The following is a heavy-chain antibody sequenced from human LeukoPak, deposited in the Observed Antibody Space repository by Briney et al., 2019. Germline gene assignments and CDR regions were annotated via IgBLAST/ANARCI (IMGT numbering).Heavy chain of an antibody. CDR1: GGSISSYY. V-gene: IGHV4-59*01. CDR3: ARGVIAAAGKGDYFDY. CDR2: IYYSGST. D-gene: IGHD6-13*01. J-gene: IGHJ4*02. Sequence: PSETLSLTCTVSGGSISSYYWSWIRQPPGKGLEWIGYIYYSGSTNYNPSLKSRVTISVDTSKNQLSLKLSSVTAADTAVYYCARGVIAAAGKGDYFDYWGQGTLVTVSS.